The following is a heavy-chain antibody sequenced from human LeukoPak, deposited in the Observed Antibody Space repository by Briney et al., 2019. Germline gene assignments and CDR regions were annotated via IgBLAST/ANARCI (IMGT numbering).Heavy chain of an antibody. Sequence: ASVNVSCKASGYTFTGYYMHWVRQAPGQGLEWMGWINPNSGGTNYAQKSQGRVTMTRDTSISTAYMELSRLRSDDTAVYYCARDPDGVAGKFDYWGQGTLVTVSS. CDR2: INPNSGGT. CDR3: ARDPDGVAGKFDY. V-gene: IGHV1-2*02. CDR1: GYTFTGYY. J-gene: IGHJ4*02. D-gene: IGHD6-19*01.